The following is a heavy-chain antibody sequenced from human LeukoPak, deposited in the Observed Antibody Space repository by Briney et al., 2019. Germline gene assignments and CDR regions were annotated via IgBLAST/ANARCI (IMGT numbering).Heavy chain of an antibody. Sequence: SETLSLTCTVSGGSIRSGSHYWAWIRQPPRKGLEWIGSIYYSGSTYYNPSLENRVTISIDTSKNHFSLKLSSLSAADTSVYYCAKRDDSGGNLVDLWGQGTLVTVS. CDR1: GGSIRSGSHY. V-gene: IGHV4-39*02. D-gene: IGHD3-22*01. CDR3: AKRDDSGGNLVDL. CDR2: IYYSGST. J-gene: IGHJ4*02.